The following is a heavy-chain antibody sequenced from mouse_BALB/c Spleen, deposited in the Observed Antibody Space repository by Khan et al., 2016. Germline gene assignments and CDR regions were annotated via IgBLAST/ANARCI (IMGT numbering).Heavy chain of an antibody. CDR2: IWSDGST. J-gene: IGHJ4*01. D-gene: IGHD1-1*01. CDR1: GFSLISYG. CDR3: ARHGGTTMNY. V-gene: IGHV2-6-2*01. Sequence: QVQLKESGPDLVAPSQSLSITCTVSGFSLISYGVHWVRQPPGKGLEWLVVIWSDGSTTYNSALKSRLSISKDNSKSHVFLKMNSRQTDDTAMYYWARHGGTTMNYWGQGTSVTVSS.